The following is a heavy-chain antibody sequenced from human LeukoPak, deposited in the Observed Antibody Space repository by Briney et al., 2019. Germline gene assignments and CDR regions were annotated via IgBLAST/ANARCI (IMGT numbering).Heavy chain of an antibody. CDR2: IKSKTDGGTT. CDR1: GFTFSNAW. Sequence: PGGSLRLSCAASGFTFSNAWMSWVRQAPGKGLEWVGRIKSKTDGGTTDYAAPVKGRFTISRDDSKNTLYLQMNSLKTEDTAVYYCTTGPYYDILTGYYNWDYWGQGTLVTVSS. D-gene: IGHD3-9*01. J-gene: IGHJ4*02. CDR3: TTGPYYDILTGYYNWDY. V-gene: IGHV3-15*01.